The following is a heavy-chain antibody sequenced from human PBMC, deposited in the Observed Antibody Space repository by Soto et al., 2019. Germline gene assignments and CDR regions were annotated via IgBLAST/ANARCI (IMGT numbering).Heavy chain of an antibody. D-gene: IGHD5-18*01. Sequence: QVQLQESGPGLVKPSQTLSLTCTVSGGSISSGGYYWNWIRQHPGKGLEWIGYIYYSGSTYYNPSLKSRVPISVDTSKNQFSLKLSSVTAADTAVYYCARADEYSYGYYFDYWGQGTLVTVSS. CDR1: GGSISSGGYY. CDR3: ARADEYSYGYYFDY. J-gene: IGHJ4*02. CDR2: IYYSGST. V-gene: IGHV4-31*03.